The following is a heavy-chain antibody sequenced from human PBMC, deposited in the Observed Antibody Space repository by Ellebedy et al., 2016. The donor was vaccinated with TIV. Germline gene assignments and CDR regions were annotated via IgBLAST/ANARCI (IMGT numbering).Heavy chain of an antibody. V-gene: IGHV1-3*01. CDR2: INPDNDYT. CDR1: GYTFTKYP. J-gene: IGHJ3*01. D-gene: IGHD6-19*01. Sequence: AASVKVSCKASGYTFTKYPMHWVRQAPGQRLEWIGRINPDNDYTGYSQKFQGRVNMTRDTSASTGHMELSSLRFEDTAVYYCARVSGWSPGDGFDFWGQGTMISVSS. CDR3: ARVSGWSPGDGFDF.